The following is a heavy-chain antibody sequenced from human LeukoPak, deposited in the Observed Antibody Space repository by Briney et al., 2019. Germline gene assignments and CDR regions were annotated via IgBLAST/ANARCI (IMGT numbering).Heavy chain of an antibody. CDR3: ARHVDGAGWFDP. V-gene: IGHV4-4*09. Sequence: SETLSLTCTVSGGSISSYYWSWIRQPPGKGLEWIGYIYTSGSTSYNPSLKSRVTISVDTSKNQFSLKLSSVTAADTAVYYCARHVDGAGWFDPWGQGTLVTVSS. CDR2: IYTSGST. J-gene: IGHJ5*02. CDR1: GGSISSYY. D-gene: IGHD1-26*01.